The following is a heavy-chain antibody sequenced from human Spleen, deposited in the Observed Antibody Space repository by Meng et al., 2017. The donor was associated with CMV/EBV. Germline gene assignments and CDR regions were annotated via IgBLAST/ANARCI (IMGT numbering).Heavy chain of an antibody. CDR3: AKDQDIVVVPAAPPYYYGMDV. Sequence: GGSLRLSCAASGFTFSSYAMSWVRQAPGKGLEWVSAISGSGGSTYYADSVKGRFTISRDNSKNTLYLQMNSLRAEDTAVYYCAKDQDIVVVPAAPPYYYGMDVWGQGTTVTVSS. D-gene: IGHD2-2*01. CDR2: ISGSGGST. J-gene: IGHJ6*02. CDR1: GFTFSSYA. V-gene: IGHV3-23*01.